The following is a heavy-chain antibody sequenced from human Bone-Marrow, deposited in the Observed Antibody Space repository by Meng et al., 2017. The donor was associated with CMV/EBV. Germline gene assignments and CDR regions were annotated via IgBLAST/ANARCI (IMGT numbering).Heavy chain of an antibody. CDR2: IENDGSNK. CDR3: VKFFRWDQPDDAFDI. Sequence: GGSLRLSCAASGFTFSRYGMDWVRQGPGKGLEWVTFIENDGSNKYYADSVKGRFTISRDNFKNTVHLQINSLRAEDTALYYCVKFFRWDQPDDAFDIWGHGTMVTAS. V-gene: IGHV3-30*02. CDR1: GFTFSRYG. D-gene: IGHD1-26*01. J-gene: IGHJ3*02.